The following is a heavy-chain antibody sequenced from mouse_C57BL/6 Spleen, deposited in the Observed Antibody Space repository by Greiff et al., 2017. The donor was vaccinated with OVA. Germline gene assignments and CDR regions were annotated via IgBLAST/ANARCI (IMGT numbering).Heavy chain of an antibody. CDR1: GYTFTDYE. CDR3: TGGGYSTALDTMDY. V-gene: IGHV1-15*01. J-gene: IGHJ4*01. D-gene: IGHD2-5*01. CDR2: IDPETGGT. Sequence: VQLQQSGAELVRPGASVTLSCKASGYTFTDYEMHWVKQTPVHGLEWIGAIDPETGGTTYNQKFKGKAILTADKSSSTAYMELRSLTSEDSAVYYGTGGGYSTALDTMDYWGQGTSVTVSS.